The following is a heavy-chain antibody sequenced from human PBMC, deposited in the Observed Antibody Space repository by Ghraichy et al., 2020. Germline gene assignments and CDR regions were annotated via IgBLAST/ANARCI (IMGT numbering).Heavy chain of an antibody. CDR2: MRSDGTTR. J-gene: IGHJ4*02. CDR1: GFIFSNFG. D-gene: IGHD6-19*01. Sequence: GGSLRLSCTASGFIFSNFGMHWVRQAPGKGLEWVAFMRSDGTTRYYADSVKGRSTISIDTAKNTLYLQMNSLTAEDTGVYYCAKDSGWYVPHSDYWGQGTLVAVSS. V-gene: IGHV3-30*02. CDR3: AKDSGWYVPHSDY.